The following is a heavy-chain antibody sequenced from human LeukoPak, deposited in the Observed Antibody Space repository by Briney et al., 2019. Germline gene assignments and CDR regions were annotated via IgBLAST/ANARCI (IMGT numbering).Heavy chain of an antibody. D-gene: IGHD3-10*01. CDR2: ISGSGGTT. J-gene: IGHJ5*02. CDR3: AKDLSSGSYPNWFDP. Sequence: GGSLRLSCAASGFTFSSYAMSWVRQAPGKGLEWVSAISGSGGTTYYADSVKGRFTISRDNSKSTLYVQMNSLRAEDTAVYYCAKDLSSGSYPNWFDPWGQGTLVTVSS. CDR1: GFTFSSYA. V-gene: IGHV3-23*01.